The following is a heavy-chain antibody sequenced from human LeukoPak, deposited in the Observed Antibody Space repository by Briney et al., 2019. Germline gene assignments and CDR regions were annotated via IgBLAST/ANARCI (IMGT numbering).Heavy chain of an antibody. V-gene: IGHV4-4*09. D-gene: IGHD6-19*01. CDR3: ARAIAVAEGY. Sequence: PSETLSLTCTVSGVSISSYYCSWFRQPPGKGLEWIGYISTSGSTDYSPSLKSRVTMSKDTSKNQFSLNLSSVTAADTAVYYCARAIAVAEGYWGQGTLVTVSS. CDR2: ISTSGST. CDR1: GVSISSYY. J-gene: IGHJ4*02.